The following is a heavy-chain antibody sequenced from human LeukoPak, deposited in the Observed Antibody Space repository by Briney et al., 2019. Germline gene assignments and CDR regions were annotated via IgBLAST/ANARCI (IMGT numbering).Heavy chain of an antibody. J-gene: IGHJ4*02. Sequence: SETLSLTCTVSDGSISGYYWSWIRQPPGKGLEWIGYIYYSGSTNYNPSLKGRVTISIDTSKNQFSLKLRSVTAADTAVYYCARRSYYDSSGYYSVREYYFDYWGQGTLVTVSS. CDR1: DGSISGYY. CDR2: IYYSGST. V-gene: IGHV4-59*01. CDR3: ARRSYYDSSGYYSVREYYFDY. D-gene: IGHD3-22*01.